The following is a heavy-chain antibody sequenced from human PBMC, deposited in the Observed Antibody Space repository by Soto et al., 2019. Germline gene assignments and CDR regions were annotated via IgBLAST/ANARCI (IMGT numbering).Heavy chain of an antibody. V-gene: IGHV3-23*01. CDR2: ISGSGGST. Sequence: GGSLRLSCAASGFTFSSYAMSWVRQAPGKGLEWVSAISGSGGSTYYADSVKGRFTISRDNSKNTLYLQMNSLRAEDTAVYYCAKDLGRSVLRFLEWLTPLGYWGQGTLVTVSS. J-gene: IGHJ4*02. CDR1: GFTFSSYA. CDR3: AKDLGRSVLRFLEWLTPLGY. D-gene: IGHD3-3*01.